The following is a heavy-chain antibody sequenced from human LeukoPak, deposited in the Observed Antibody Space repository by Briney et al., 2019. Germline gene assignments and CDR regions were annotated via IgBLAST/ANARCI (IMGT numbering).Heavy chain of an antibody. Sequence: GGSLRLSCAASGFTFSSYGMHWVCQAPGKGLEWVAVISYDGSNKYYADSVKGRFTISRDNSKNTLYLQMNSLRAEDTAVYYCAKEVRDYDFWSGLNYYYGMDVWGQGTTVTVSS. D-gene: IGHD3-3*01. CDR3: AKEVRDYDFWSGLNYYYGMDV. CDR2: ISYDGSNK. J-gene: IGHJ6*02. V-gene: IGHV3-30*18. CDR1: GFTFSSYG.